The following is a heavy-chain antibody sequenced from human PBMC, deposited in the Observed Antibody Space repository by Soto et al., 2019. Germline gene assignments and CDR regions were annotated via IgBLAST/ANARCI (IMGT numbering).Heavy chain of an antibody. V-gene: IGHV3-30-3*01. CDR1: GLTFSNYA. CDR2: ISYDGSNK. CDR3: ARDPKYYYGSGNYYNNWFDP. D-gene: IGHD3-10*01. J-gene: IGHJ5*02. Sequence: QVQLVESGGGVVQPGRSLRLSCAASGLTFSNYAMHWVRQAPGKGLEWVAGISYDGSNKNYADSVKGRFTISRDNSKNTLYLQMDRLRVDDTAMYYCARDPKYYYGSGNYYNNWFDPWGQGTLVTVSS.